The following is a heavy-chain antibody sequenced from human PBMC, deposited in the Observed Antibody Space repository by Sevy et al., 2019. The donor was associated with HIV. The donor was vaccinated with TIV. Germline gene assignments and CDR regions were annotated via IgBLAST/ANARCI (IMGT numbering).Heavy chain of an antibody. Sequence: GGSLRLSCAASGFRFNNYAMTWVRQAPGKGLEWVSRISGSGGSTYYADSVKGRFTISRDNSKNTLYLQMNSLRAEDTAVYYCAKEDSYGRFDYWGQGTLVTVSS. CDR1: GFRFNNYA. V-gene: IGHV3-23*01. J-gene: IGHJ4*02. CDR2: ISGSGGST. D-gene: IGHD5-18*01. CDR3: AKEDSYGRFDY.